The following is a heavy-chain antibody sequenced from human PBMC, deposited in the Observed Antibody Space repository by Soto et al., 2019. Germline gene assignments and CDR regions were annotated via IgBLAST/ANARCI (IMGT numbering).Heavy chain of an antibody. V-gene: IGHV3-30-3*01. CDR3: ARVVDTAMVNSMDV. CDR1: GFTFSSYA. D-gene: IGHD5-18*01. Sequence: GGSLRLSCAASGFTFSSYAMHWVRQAPGKGLEWVAVISYDGSNKYYADSVKGRSTISRDNSKNTLYLQMNSLRAEDTAVYYCARVVDTAMVNSMDVWGQGTTVTVSS. CDR2: ISYDGSNK. J-gene: IGHJ6*02.